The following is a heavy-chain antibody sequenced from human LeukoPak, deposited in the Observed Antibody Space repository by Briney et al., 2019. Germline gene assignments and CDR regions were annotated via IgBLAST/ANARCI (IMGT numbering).Heavy chain of an antibody. CDR2: IIPILGIA. Sequence: PVKVSCKASGGTFSSYAISWVRQAPGQGLEWMGRIIPILGIANYAQKFQGRVTITADKSTSTAYMELSSLRSEDTAVYYCATSRYCGGDCYSGDFDFWGQGTLVTASS. CDR3: ATSRYCGGDCYSGDFDF. J-gene: IGHJ4*02. V-gene: IGHV1-69*04. D-gene: IGHD2-21*02. CDR1: GGTFSSYA.